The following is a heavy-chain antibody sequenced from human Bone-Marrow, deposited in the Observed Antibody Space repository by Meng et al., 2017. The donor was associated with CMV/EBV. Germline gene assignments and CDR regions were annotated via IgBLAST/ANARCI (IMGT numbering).Heavy chain of an antibody. Sequence: ASVKVSCKASGYTFTSYGISWVRQAPGQGLEWMGWISAYNGNTNYAQKLQGRVTMTTDTSTSTAYMELRSLRSDDTAVYYCARGAWENCGGDCYSNWFDPWGQGTLVTFYS. J-gene: IGHJ5*02. D-gene: IGHD2-21*01. CDR1: GYTFTSYG. CDR2: ISAYNGNT. V-gene: IGHV1-18*01. CDR3: ARGAWENCGGDCYSNWFDP.